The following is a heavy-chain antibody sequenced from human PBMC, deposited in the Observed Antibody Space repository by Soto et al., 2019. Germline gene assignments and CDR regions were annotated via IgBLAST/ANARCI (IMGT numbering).Heavy chain of an antibody. Sequence: SETLSLTCAVYGGSFSGYYWSWIRQPPGKGLEWIGEINQSGSTNYNPSLKSRVTISVDTSKNQFSLKLSSVTAADTAVYYCVRGYELRFLEWFAASQGGGANGMDVWGQGTTVTVSS. D-gene: IGHD3-3*01. J-gene: IGHJ6*02. CDR1: GGSFSGYY. CDR3: VRGYELRFLEWFAASQGGGANGMDV. CDR2: INQSGST. V-gene: IGHV4-34*01.